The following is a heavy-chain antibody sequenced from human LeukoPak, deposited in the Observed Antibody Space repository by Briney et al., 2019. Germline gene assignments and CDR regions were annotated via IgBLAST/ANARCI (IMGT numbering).Heavy chain of an antibody. J-gene: IGHJ5*02. CDR2: ISSSGSTI. Sequence: GGSLRLSCAASGFTFSSYEMNWVRQAPGKGLEWVSYISSSGSTIYYADSVNGRFTISRDNAKNSLYLQMNSLRAEDTAVYYCARDLTHYYGSGNWFDPWGQGTLVTVSS. V-gene: IGHV3-48*03. D-gene: IGHD3-10*01. CDR3: ARDLTHYYGSGNWFDP. CDR1: GFTFSSYE.